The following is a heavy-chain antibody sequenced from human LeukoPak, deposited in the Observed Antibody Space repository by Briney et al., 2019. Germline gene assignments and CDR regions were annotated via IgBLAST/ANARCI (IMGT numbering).Heavy chain of an antibody. CDR1: GGSISSGGFY. CDR3: ARRSGYYDNSGYRLQYFDY. D-gene: IGHD3-22*01. J-gene: IGHJ4*02. Sequence: SQTLSLTCTVSGGSISSGGFYWSWIRQHPRKGLEWIGYIYYTGSTYYNPSLKSRVTISVDTSKNHFSLKLSSVTAADTVVYYCARRSGYYDNSGYRLQYFDYWGQGILVTVSS. V-gene: IGHV4-31*03. CDR2: IYYTGST.